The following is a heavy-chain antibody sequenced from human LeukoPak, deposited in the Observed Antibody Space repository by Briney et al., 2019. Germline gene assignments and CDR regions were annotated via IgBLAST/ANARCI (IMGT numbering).Heavy chain of an antibody. J-gene: IGHJ4*02. V-gene: IGHV3-9*01. Sequence: GGSLRLSCAASGFTFDDYAMHWVRHAPGKGLEWVSGISWKSDNIGYADSVKDRFTISRDNAKNSLYLQMNSLRAEDTAFYYCAKEYYYYDSSGPYDSWGQGTLVTVSS. CDR3: AKEYYYYDSSGPYDS. D-gene: IGHD3-22*01. CDR1: GFTFDDYA. CDR2: ISWKSDNI.